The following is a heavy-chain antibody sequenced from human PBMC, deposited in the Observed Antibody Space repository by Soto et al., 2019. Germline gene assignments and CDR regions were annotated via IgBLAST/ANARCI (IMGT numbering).Heavy chain of an antibody. CDR3: ARFFDSVDFWSGYQRPGDY. Sequence: GASVKVSCKASGYTFTSYGISWVRQAQGQGLEWMGWISAYNGNTNYAQKLQGRVTMTTDTSTSTAYMELRSLRSDDTAVYYCARFFDSVDFWSGYQRPGDYCGQGTLVTFSS. D-gene: IGHD3-3*01. CDR1: GYTFTSYG. V-gene: IGHV1-18*01. J-gene: IGHJ4*02. CDR2: ISAYNGNT.